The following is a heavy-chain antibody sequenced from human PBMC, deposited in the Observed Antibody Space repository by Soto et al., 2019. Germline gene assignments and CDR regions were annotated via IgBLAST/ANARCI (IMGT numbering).Heavy chain of an antibody. CDR1: GFTFGNYG. CDR3: AKGGGTGLRPDY. Sequence: QMQMVQSGGGVVQPGRSLRLSCAGSGFTFGNYGMHWVRQAPGKGLEWVALMSYDGSNKYYADSVKGRFTISRDNSKNTLSLQMNSLTTEDTAIYYCAKGGGTGLRPDYWGQGTLVTVSS. D-gene: IGHD2-15*01. CDR2: MSYDGSNK. V-gene: IGHV3-30*18. J-gene: IGHJ4*02.